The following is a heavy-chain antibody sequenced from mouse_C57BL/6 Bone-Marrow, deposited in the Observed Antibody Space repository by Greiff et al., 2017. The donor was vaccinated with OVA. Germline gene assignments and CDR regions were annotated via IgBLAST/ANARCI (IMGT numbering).Heavy chain of an antibody. CDR3: ARRPIYYGYDGWFAY. D-gene: IGHD2-2*01. CDR2: ISSGGSYT. V-gene: IGHV5-6*01. J-gene: IGHJ3*01. Sequence: EVHLVESGGDLVKPGGSLKLSCAASGFTFSSYGMSWVRQTPDKRLEWVATISSGGSYTYYPDSVKGRFTSSRDNAKNTLYLQMSSLKSEDTAMYYCARRPIYYGYDGWFAYWGQGTLVTVSA. CDR1: GFTFSSYG.